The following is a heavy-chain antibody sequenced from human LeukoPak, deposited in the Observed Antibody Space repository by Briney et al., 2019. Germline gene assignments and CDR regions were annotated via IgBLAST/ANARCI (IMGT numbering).Heavy chain of an antibody. Sequence: ASVKVSCKASSYTFTRYGISWVRQAPGQGLEWMGWINPNSGGTNYAQKFQGRVTMTRDTSISTAYMELSRLRSDDTAVYYCAREGTVYDSSGYSHWGQGTLVTVSS. J-gene: IGHJ4*02. CDR2: INPNSGGT. CDR3: AREGTVYDSSGYSH. V-gene: IGHV1-2*02. CDR1: SYTFTRYG. D-gene: IGHD3-22*01.